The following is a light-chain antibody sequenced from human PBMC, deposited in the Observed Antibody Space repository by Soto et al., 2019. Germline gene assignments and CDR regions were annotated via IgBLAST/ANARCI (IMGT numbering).Light chain of an antibody. V-gene: IGLV2-14*01. CDR2: EVS. CDR3: SSYTSDSTLG. J-gene: IGLJ3*02. Sequence: SALNQPASASGSPGQSCAISCPGPSXDVGGYNYDSCYQQHPGKTPKLKIYEVSNRPSGVSNRFSGAKTGNTASLTISGLQAEDEADYYCSSYTSDSTLGFRGGTKVTVI. CDR1: SXDVGGYNY.